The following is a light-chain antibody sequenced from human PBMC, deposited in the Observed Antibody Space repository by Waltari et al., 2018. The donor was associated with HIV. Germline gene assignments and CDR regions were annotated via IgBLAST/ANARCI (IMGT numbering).Light chain of an antibody. J-gene: IGKJ1*01. CDR3: QQYSGSPRT. Sequence: EIVLTQSPGTLSLSPGDRATLSCRASQSVSNNYLAWYQHKPGQAPRVLIYGVSSRATGIPDRFSGSGSGTEFTLTISRLEPEDFAVYYCQQYSGSPRTFGQGTKVEFK. CDR1: QSVSNNY. CDR2: GVS. V-gene: IGKV3-20*01.